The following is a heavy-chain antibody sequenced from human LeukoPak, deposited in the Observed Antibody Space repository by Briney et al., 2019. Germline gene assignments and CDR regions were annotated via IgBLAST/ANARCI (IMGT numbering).Heavy chain of an antibody. Sequence: GASVKVSCKASGYTFTTYYMHWVRQAPGQGLEWMGGIIPIFGTANYAQKFQGRVTITADESTSTAYMELSSLRSEDTAVYYCARGGSKGYYDILTGYYAGLFFWGQGTLVTVSS. CDR3: ARGGSKGYYDILTGYYAGLFF. CDR2: IIPIFGTA. D-gene: IGHD3-9*01. J-gene: IGHJ4*02. V-gene: IGHV1-69*13. CDR1: GYTFTTYY.